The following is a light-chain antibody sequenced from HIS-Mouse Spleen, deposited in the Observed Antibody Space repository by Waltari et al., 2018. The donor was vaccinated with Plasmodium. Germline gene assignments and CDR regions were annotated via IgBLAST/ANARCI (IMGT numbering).Light chain of an antibody. V-gene: IGLV3-10*01. Sequence: SYELTQPPSVSVSPGQTARITCSGDACPTRYAYWYQKKSGPAPVLVIYEDSKRPSGIPERFSGSSSGTMATLTISGAQVEDEADYYCYSTDSSGNHRVFGGGTKLTVL. J-gene: IGLJ3*02. CDR1: ACPTRY. CDR2: EDS. CDR3: YSTDSSGNHRV.